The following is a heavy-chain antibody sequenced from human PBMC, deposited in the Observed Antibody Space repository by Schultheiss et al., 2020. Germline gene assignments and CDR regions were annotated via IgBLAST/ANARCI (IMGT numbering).Heavy chain of an antibody. J-gene: IGHJ4*02. Sequence: ASVKVSCKASGYTFTSYAMHWVRQAPGQRLEWMGWMNPNSGNTGYAQKFQGRVTMTRDTSTSTVYMELSSLRSEDTAVYYCARGEQWLDYWGQGTLVTVAS. CDR2: MNPNSGNT. D-gene: IGHD6-19*01. CDR3: ARGEQWLDY. CDR1: GYTFTSYA. V-gene: IGHV1-8*02.